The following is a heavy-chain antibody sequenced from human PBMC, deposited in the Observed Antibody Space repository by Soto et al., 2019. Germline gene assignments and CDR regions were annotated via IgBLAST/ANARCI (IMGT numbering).Heavy chain of an antibody. CDR2: ISYDGSNK. D-gene: IGHD2-2*01. CDR3: ARDGVGVVPAAIRFDY. V-gene: IGHV3-30-3*01. Sequence: QVQLVESGGGVVQPGRSLRLSCATSGFTFSSYAIHWVRQAPGNGLGWVAVISYDGSNKNYADSVKGRFTISKDNSKNTVDLQMNSLRAEDTAVYYCARDGVGVVPAAIRFDYWGQGTLVTVSS. J-gene: IGHJ4*02. CDR1: GFTFSSYA.